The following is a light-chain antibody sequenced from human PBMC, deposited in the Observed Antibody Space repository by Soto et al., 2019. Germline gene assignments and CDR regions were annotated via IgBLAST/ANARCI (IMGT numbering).Light chain of an antibody. Sequence: QSVLTQPVSVSGSPGQSITISCTGTSSDVGGYNYVSWYQQHPGKAPKFMIYDVSNRPSGVSNRFSGSKSGNTASLTISGLQAEDEADYYCSSYTSSSTYVFGTGTKVTVL. V-gene: IGLV2-14*01. CDR2: DVS. CDR1: SSDVGGYNY. J-gene: IGLJ1*01. CDR3: SSYTSSSTYV.